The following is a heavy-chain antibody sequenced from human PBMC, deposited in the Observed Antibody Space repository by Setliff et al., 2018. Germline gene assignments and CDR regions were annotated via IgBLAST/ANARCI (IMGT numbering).Heavy chain of an antibody. V-gene: IGHV4-59*01. J-gene: IGHJ6*04. Sequence: PSETLSLTCTVYGGSFSNYYWGWIRQSPGKGLEWIGYIYHNGNTNFNPSLKSRVNMSVDKSKNQIALNLKSVTGADTAAYYCARDRTAYSYGLDAWGKGTTVTVSS. CDR1: GGSFSNYY. CDR3: ARDRTAYSYGLDA. D-gene: IGHD5-18*01. CDR2: IYHNGNT.